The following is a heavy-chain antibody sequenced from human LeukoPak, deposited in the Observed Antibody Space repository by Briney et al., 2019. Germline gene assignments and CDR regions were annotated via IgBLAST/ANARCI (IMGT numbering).Heavy chain of an antibody. CDR3: ARESNKGSHIVVVTANFDY. D-gene: IGHD2-21*02. CDR2: IYTSGST. J-gene: IGHJ4*02. Sequence: PSETLSLTCTVSGGSISSYYWSWIRQPPGKGLEWIGRIYTSGSTNYNPSLKSRVTMSVDTSKNQFSLKLSSVTAADTAVYYCARESNKGSHIVVVTANFDYWGQGTLVTVSS. V-gene: IGHV4-4*07. CDR1: GGSISSYY.